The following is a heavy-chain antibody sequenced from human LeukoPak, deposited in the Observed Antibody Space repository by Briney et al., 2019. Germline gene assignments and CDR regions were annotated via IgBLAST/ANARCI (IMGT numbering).Heavy chain of an antibody. Sequence: SETLSLTCTVSGYSISSGFYWGWIRQPPGKGLEWIGSIYHSGSTYYNPSLKSRFTISVDTSKNQFSLKLSSVTAADTALYYCSTDPRLLIYWGHGTLVTVSS. V-gene: IGHV4-38-2*02. CDR3: STDPRLLIY. CDR2: IYHSGST. CDR1: GYSISSGFY. D-gene: IGHD2-8*01. J-gene: IGHJ4*01.